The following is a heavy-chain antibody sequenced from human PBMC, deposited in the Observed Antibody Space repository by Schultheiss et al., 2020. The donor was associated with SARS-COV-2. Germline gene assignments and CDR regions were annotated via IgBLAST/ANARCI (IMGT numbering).Heavy chain of an antibody. V-gene: IGHV5-51*01. Sequence: GGSLRLSCKGSGYSFTSYWIGWVRQMPGKGLEWMGIIYPGDSDTRYSPSFQGQVTISADKSISTAYLQWSSLKASDTAMYYCARRDIVLGFDYWGQGTLVTVSS. CDR1: GYSFTSYW. J-gene: IGHJ4*02. CDR2: IYPGDSDT. D-gene: IGHD2-8*02. CDR3: ARRDIVLGFDY.